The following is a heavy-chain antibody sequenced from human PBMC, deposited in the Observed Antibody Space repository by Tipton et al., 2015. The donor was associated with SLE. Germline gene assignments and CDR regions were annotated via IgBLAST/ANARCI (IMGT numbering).Heavy chain of an antibody. CDR2: IFINGST. J-gene: IGHJ3*02. Sequence: TLSLTCTVSGGSISSGTYTWTWIRQPAGKRPEWIGHIFINGSTNYNPSLRSRVIMSLDTSKNQFSLRLSSVTATDTAIYYCAGEGGYSDATGGVLDIWGQGTTVIVSS. CDR1: GGSISSGTYT. V-gene: IGHV4-61*09. D-gene: IGHD3-10*01. CDR3: AGEGGYSDATGGVLDI.